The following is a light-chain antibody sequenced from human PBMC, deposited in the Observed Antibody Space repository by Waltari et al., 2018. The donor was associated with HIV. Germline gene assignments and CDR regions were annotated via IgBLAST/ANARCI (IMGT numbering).Light chain of an antibody. J-gene: IGKJ2*01. CDR2: EAS. V-gene: IGKV1-12*01. CDR1: QSVGTS. Sequence: DTQMTQSPSSVSASVGDRVTITCRASQSVGTSVAWYQQKPDITPKLLMFEASRLQTGVPSRFGGSGSETKFTLTITSLQPQDLATYFCQQANNFPHTFGQGT. CDR3: QQANNFPHT.